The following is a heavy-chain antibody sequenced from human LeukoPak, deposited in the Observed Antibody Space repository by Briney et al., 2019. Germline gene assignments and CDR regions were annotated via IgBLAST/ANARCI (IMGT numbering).Heavy chain of an antibody. CDR2: ISSSSSYI. Sequence: PGGSLRLSCAASGFTFSSYSMNWVRQAPGKGLEWVSSISSSSSYIYYADSVKGRFTISRDNAKNSLFLQMNSLRDEDTAVYYCARIYYGSGTPPHWGQGTLVTVSS. J-gene: IGHJ4*02. CDR3: ARIYYGSGTPPH. D-gene: IGHD3-10*01. V-gene: IGHV3-21*01. CDR1: GFTFSSYS.